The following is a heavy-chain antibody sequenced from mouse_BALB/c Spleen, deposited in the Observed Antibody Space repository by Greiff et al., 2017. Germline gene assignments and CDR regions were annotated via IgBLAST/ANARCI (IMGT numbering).Heavy chain of an antibody. V-gene: IGHV1-18*01. D-gene: IGHD1-2*01. J-gene: IGHJ4*01. CDR1: GYTFTDYN. CDR3: ARGYYGDYYAMDY. Sequence: VQLQQSGPELVKPGASVKIPCKASGYTFTDYNMDWVKQSHGKSLEWIGRIDPYDSETHYNQKFKDKAILTVDKSSSTAYMQLSSLTSEDSAVYYCARGYYGDYYAMDYWGQGTSVTVSS. CDR2: IDPYDSET.